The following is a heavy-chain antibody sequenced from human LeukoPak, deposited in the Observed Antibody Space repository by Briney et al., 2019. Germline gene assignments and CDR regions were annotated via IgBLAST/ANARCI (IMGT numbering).Heavy chain of an antibody. V-gene: IGHV1-2*02. CDR1: GDTFTGYY. CDR2: INTNSGGT. CDR3: ARDRSAGVWDY. Sequence: ASVKDSCKSSGDTFTGYYMHWVRQAPGQGLEWMGWINTNSGGTNYEQRFQGRVTMTRKTSMSTAYMKLTGLTSADTAVYYCARDRSAGVWDYWGQGTLVSVSS. D-gene: IGHD3-16*01. J-gene: IGHJ4*02.